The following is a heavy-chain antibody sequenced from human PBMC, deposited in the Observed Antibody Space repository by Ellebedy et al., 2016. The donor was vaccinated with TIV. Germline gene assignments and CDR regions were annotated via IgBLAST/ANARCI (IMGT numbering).Heavy chain of an antibody. D-gene: IGHD2-15*01. V-gene: IGHV3-74*01. CDR2: INSDGSST. J-gene: IGHJ3*02. CDR3: ARADPHCSGGTCPLRDDALEI. CDR1: GFTFSSYW. Sequence: GESLKISXAASGFTFSSYWMYWVRQAPGKGLVWVSRINSDGSSTTYADSVKGQFTISIDTSKNQFSLIVRSVTAADTAVYSCARADPHCSGGTCPLRDDALEIWGQGAIVTVSS.